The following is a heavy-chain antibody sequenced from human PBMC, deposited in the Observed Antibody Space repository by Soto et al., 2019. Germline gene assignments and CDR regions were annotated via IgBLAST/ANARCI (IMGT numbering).Heavy chain of an antibody. Sequence: SQTLSLTCAISGDSVSSNSAAWNWIRQSPSRGLEWLGRTYYRSKWYNDYAVSVKSRITINPDTSKNQFSLQLNSVTPEDTAVYYCARHGTVDTAMVTGFDYWGQGTLVTVSS. CDR3: ARHGTVDTAMVTGFDY. V-gene: IGHV6-1*01. D-gene: IGHD5-18*01. J-gene: IGHJ4*02. CDR1: GDSVSSNSAA. CDR2: TYYRSKWYN.